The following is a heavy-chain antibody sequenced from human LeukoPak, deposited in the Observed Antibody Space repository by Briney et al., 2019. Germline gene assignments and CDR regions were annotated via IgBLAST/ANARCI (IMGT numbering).Heavy chain of an antibody. V-gene: IGHV3-30*18. CDR2: ISYDGSNK. D-gene: IGHD3-10*01. J-gene: IGHJ4*02. Sequence: GGSLRLSCAASGFTFGSYGMHWVRQAPGKGLEWVAVISYDGSNKYYADSVKGRFTISRDNSKNTLYLQMNSLRAEDTAVYYCAKACVGSVPPNYYGSGSYYATGYYFDYWGQGTLVTVSS. CDR3: AKACVGSVPPNYYGSGSYYATGYYFDY. CDR1: GFTFGSYG.